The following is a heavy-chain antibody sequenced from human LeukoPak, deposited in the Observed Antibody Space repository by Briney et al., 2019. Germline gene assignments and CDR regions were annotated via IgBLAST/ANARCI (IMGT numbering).Heavy chain of an antibody. CDR1: GYTFTGYY. D-gene: IGHD6-6*01. CDR2: TNPNSGGT. CDR3: ARVVAARPVGDY. V-gene: IGHV1-2*02. J-gene: IGHJ4*02. Sequence: GASVKVSCKASGYTFTGYYMHWVRQAPGQGLEWMGWTNPNSGGTNYAQKFQGRVTMTRDTSISTAYMELSRLRSDDTAVYYCARVVAARPVGDYWGQGTLVTVSS.